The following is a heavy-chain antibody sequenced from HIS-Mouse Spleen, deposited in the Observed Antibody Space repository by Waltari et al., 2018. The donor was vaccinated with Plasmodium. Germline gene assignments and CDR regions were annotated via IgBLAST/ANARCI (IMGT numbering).Heavy chain of an antibody. J-gene: IGHJ4*02. CDR1: GFTFNSYA. D-gene: IGHD2-15*01. V-gene: IGHV3-30-3*01. Sequence: QVQLVESGGGVVQPGRSLRLSCAASGFTFNSYAMHWVRQVPGKGLEWLAVIPYDGSNKYYSDSVKDRFTISRDNSKNTLYLQMNSLRAEDTAVYYCARDRRLAFDYWGQGTLVTVSS. CDR2: IPYDGSNK. CDR3: ARDRRLAFDY.